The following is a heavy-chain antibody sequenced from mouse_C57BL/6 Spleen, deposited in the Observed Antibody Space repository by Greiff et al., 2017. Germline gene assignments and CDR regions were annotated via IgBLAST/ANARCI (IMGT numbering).Heavy chain of an antibody. V-gene: IGHV5-16*01. J-gene: IGHJ2*01. CDR1: GFTFSDYY. CDR3: ARERTTVVGHYFDY. D-gene: IGHD1-1*01. CDR2: INYDGSST. Sequence: EVHLVESEGGLVQPGSSMKLSCTASGFTFSDYYMAWVRQVPEKGLEWVANINYDGSSTYYLDYLKSRFIISRDNAKNIVYLQMSSLKSEDTATDYCARERTTVVGHYFDYWGQGTTRTVSS.